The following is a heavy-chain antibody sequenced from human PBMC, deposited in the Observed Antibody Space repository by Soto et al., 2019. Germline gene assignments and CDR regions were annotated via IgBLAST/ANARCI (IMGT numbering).Heavy chain of an antibody. J-gene: IGHJ4*02. D-gene: IGHD3-3*01. CDR3: ASNLYDFWSGIPIPLY. CDR1: GGSISSSNW. CDR2: IYHSGST. V-gene: IGHV4-4*02. Sequence: PSETLSLTCAVSGGSISSSNWWSWVRQPPGKGLEWIGEIYHSGSTNYNPSLKSRVTISVDKSKNQFSLKLSSVTAADTAVYYCASNLYDFWSGIPIPLYRGQGTLVTVSS.